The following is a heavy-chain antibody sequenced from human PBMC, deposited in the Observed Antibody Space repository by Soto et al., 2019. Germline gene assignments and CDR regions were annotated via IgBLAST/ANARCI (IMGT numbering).Heavy chain of an antibody. D-gene: IGHD1-26*01. V-gene: IGHV1-2*02. CDR3: ARDVVGSDYFDS. CDR2: INPKTGGT. CDR1: GYTFTDYY. Sequence: GASVKVSCKASGYTFTDYYMHWVRQAPGQGLEWMGWINPKTGGTNYVRKFQGRVTMTRDTSITTAYMELSRLRSDDTAVYYCARDVVGSDYFDSWGQGTLVT. J-gene: IGHJ4*02.